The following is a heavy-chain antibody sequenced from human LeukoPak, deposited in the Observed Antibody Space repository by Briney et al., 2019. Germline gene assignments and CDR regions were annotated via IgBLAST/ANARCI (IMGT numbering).Heavy chain of an antibody. CDR1: GGSFSGYY. CDR3: ARVGGWYYFDY. CDR2: INHSGST. J-gene: IGHJ4*02. D-gene: IGHD6-19*01. Sequence: SETLSLTCAVYGGSFSGYYWSWIRQPPGKGLEWIGEINHSGSTNYNPPLKSRVTISVDTSKNQFSLKLSSVTAADTAVYYCARVGGWYYFDYWGQGTLVTVSS. V-gene: IGHV4-34*01.